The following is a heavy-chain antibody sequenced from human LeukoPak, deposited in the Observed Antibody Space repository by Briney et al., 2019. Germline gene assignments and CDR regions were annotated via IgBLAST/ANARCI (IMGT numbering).Heavy chain of an antibody. Sequence: PGRSLRLSCAASGFTFSSYAMHWVRQAPGKGLEWVAVMSYDGSNKYYADSVKGRFTISRDNSKDTLYLQMNSLRAEDTAVYYCAKAPLQDSYYYYGMDVWGQGTTVTVSS. CDR3: AKAPLQDSYYYYGMDV. V-gene: IGHV3-30*04. J-gene: IGHJ6*02. CDR1: GFTFSSYA. CDR2: MSYDGSNK. D-gene: IGHD4-11*01.